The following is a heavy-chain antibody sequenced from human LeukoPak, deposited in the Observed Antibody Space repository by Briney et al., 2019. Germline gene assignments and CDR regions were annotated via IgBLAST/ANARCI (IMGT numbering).Heavy chain of an antibody. Sequence: GGSLRLSCAASGFTFSSYTMHWVRQAPGKGLEWVALISYDGSNKYYSDSVKGRFTISRDNAKNSLYLQMNSLRAEDTALYYCAKDRLVGGSGSFPEYFQHWGQGTLVPVSS. CDR3: AKDRLVGGSGSFPEYFQH. D-gene: IGHD3-10*01. CDR2: ISYDGSNK. J-gene: IGHJ1*01. V-gene: IGHV3-30*04. CDR1: GFTFSSYT.